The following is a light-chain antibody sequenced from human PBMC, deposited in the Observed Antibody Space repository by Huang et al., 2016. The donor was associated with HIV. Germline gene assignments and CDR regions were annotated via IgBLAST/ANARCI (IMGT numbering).Light chain of an antibody. V-gene: IGKV1-33*01. J-gene: IGKJ3*01. CDR2: DAA. CDR3: QQYDSLPRT. Sequence: DIQMTQSPSSLSASIGDRVTLTCRASRHIYSYLNWYQHRPGKAPKLLIYDAATLEVGVPSRFSGSGSVRNFTLIISSLQPEDFATYYCQQYDSLPRTFGPGTKV. CDR1: RHIYSY.